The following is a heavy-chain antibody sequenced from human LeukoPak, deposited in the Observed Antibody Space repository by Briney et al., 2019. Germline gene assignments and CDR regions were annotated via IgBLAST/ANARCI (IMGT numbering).Heavy chain of an antibody. Sequence: RRSLRLSCAASGFTFSSYGMHWVRQAPGKGLEWVAVIWYDGSNKYYADSVKGRFTISRDNSKNTLYLQMNSLRAEDTAVYYCARGSKRVVVVPADWGQGTLVTVSS. CDR2: IWYDGSNK. CDR1: GFTFSSYG. CDR3: ARGSKRVVVVPAD. V-gene: IGHV3-33*01. J-gene: IGHJ4*02. D-gene: IGHD2-2*01.